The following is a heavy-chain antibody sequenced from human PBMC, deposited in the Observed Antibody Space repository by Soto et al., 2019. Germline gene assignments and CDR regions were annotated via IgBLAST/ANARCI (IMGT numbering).Heavy chain of an antibody. CDR3: ARAGGGYRSAFGESAFDI. J-gene: IGHJ3*02. CDR1: GFTFSSYW. V-gene: IGHV3-7*01. CDR2: IKQDGSEK. D-gene: IGHD3-10*01. Sequence: GESLKISCAASGFTFSSYWMSWVRQAPGKGLEWVANIKQDGSEKYYVDSVKGRFTISRDNAKNSLYLQMMSLRAEDTAVYYCARAGGGYRSAFGESAFDIWGQGTMVTVSS.